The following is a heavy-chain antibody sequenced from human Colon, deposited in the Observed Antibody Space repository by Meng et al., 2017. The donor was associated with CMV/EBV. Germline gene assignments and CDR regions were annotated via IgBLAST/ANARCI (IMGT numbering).Heavy chain of an antibody. D-gene: IGHD4/OR15-4a*01. J-gene: IGHJ4*02. V-gene: IGHV3-74*01. CDR3: TRLGTIVTGFDY. CDR2: INTDGKTT. Sequence: GESLKISCEASGFTFSHYWMHWVRQAPGKGLEWVSRINTDGKTTDYADSVKGRFTISRDDGRSTLYLQMNSLRAEDTAIYYCTRLGTIVTGFDYWGQGTLVTVSS. CDR1: GFTFSHYW.